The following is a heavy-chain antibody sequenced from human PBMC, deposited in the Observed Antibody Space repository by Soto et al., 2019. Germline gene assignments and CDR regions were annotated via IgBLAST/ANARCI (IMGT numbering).Heavy chain of an antibody. J-gene: IGHJ3*02. Sequence: SVKVSCKASGYTFTSYYMHWVRQAPGQGLEWMGIINPSGVSTSYAQKFQGRVNMTRDTSTSTVYMELSSLRSEDTAVYYCARVTNRDYYGPTDAFDIWGQGTMVTVSS. CDR2: INPSGVST. D-gene: IGHD3-10*01. CDR3: ARVTNRDYYGPTDAFDI. V-gene: IGHV1-46*01. CDR1: GYTFTSYY.